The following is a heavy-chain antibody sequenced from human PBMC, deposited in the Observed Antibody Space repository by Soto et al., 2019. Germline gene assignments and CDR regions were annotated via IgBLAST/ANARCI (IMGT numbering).Heavy chain of an antibody. D-gene: IGHD6-19*01. CDR3: ARVLTGYSSGWYPQCFDY. CDR2: IKQDGSEK. J-gene: IGHJ4*02. Sequence: EVQLVESGGGLVQPGGSLRLSCAASGFTFSSYWMSWVRQAPGKGLEWVANIKQDGSEKYYVDSVKGRFTISRDNAKNSLYLQMNSLRAEDTAVYYCARVLTGYSSGWYPQCFDYWGQGTLGTVSS. CDR1: GFTFSSYW. V-gene: IGHV3-7*05.